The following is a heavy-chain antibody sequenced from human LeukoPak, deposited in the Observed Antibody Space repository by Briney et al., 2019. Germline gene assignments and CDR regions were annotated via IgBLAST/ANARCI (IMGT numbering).Heavy chain of an antibody. CDR3: AKDTSYGNIN. Sequence: GGSLRLSCAASGFTFSSYWMSWVRQAPGKGLEWVANIKQHGSEKYYVDSVKGRFTISRDNSKNTLYLQMNSLRAEDTTVYYCAKDTSYGNINSGERTLVTVSS. J-gene: IGHJ4*02. CDR2: IKQHGSEK. D-gene: IGHD5-18*01. CDR1: GFTFSSYW. V-gene: IGHV3-7*01.